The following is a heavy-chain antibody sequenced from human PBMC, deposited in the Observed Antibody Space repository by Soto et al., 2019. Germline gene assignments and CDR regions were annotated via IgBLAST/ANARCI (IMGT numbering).Heavy chain of an antibody. Sequence: EVQLVESGGGLVQPGGSLRLSCAASGFTFSSYWMSWVRQAPGKGLEWVANIKQDGSEKYYVDSVKGRFTISRDNAKNSLYLQRNSLRDEDTAVYYCARAPRERMITFGGVIGIGYYFDYWGQGTLVTVSS. V-gene: IGHV3-7*03. CDR2: IKQDGSEK. CDR1: GFTFSSYW. D-gene: IGHD3-16*02. CDR3: ARAPRERMITFGGVIGIGYYFDY. J-gene: IGHJ4*02.